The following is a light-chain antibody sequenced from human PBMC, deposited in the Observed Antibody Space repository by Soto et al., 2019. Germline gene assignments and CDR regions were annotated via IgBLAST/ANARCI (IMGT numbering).Light chain of an antibody. CDR1: QNISTD. CDR2: AAS. J-gene: IGKJ1*01. CDR3: QQSYSALWT. Sequence: DIEMTQSRSSLSASVGDRITISCRTSQNISTDLNWYQQKAGKAPKLLIYAASSLHSGVPSRFNGSESGTDFALNISGLQPEAFATYYCQQSYSALWTFGQGTKVEGK. V-gene: IGKV1-39*01.